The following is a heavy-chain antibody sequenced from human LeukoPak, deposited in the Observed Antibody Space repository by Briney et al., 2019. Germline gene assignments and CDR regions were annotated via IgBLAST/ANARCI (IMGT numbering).Heavy chain of an antibody. CDR1: GFTFSSYW. J-gene: IGHJ6*03. D-gene: IGHD3-22*01. V-gene: IGHV3-7*01. CDR3: ARVSPNSSDSPYYYYYYMDV. Sequence: GGSLRLSCAASGFTFSSYWMSWLRQAPGKGLEWVANIKQDGSEKYYVDSVKGRFTISRDNAKNSLYLQMNSLRAEDTAVYYCARVSPNSSDSPYYYYYYMDVWGKGTTVTVSS. CDR2: IKQDGSEK.